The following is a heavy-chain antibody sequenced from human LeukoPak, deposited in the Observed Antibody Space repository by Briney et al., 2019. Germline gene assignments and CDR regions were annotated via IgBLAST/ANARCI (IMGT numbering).Heavy chain of an antibody. CDR2: ISAYNGNT. J-gene: IGHJ4*02. CDR3: ARDSKWLRSQGVDY. CDR1: GYTFTIYY. D-gene: IGHD5-12*01. Sequence: ASVKVSCKASGYTFTIYYIHWVRQAPGQGLEWMGWISAYNGNTNYAQKLQGRVTMTTDTSTSTAYMELRSLRSDDTAVYYCARDSKWLRSQGVDYWGQGTLVTVSS. V-gene: IGHV1-18*04.